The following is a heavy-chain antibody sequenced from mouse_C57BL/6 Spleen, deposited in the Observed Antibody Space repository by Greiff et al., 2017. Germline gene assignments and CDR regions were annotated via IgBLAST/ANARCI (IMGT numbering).Heavy chain of an antibody. CDR1: GFTFSSYG. D-gene: IGHD1-1*01. J-gene: IGHJ4*01. CDR2: ISSGGSYI. CDR3: ARLITTVVAYYTMDY. V-gene: IGHV5-6*01. Sequence: EVQRVESGGDLVKPGGSLKLPCAASGFTFSSYGMSWVRQTPDKRLVWVATISSGGSYIYYPHSVKGRFTISRVNAKNTLYLQMSSLKSKNTAMYYCARLITTVVAYYTMDYWGQGTSVTVSS.